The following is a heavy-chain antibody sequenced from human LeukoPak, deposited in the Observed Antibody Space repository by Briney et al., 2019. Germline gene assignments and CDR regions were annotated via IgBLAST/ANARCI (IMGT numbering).Heavy chain of an antibody. CDR2: IKQDGSEK. J-gene: IGHJ3*02. Sequence: GGSLRLSCAGSGFTFSSYWMSWVRHAPGKRLEWVANIKQDGSEKYYVDSVKGRFTISRHNAKNSLYLQMNSLRAEDTAVYYCARIRYPDAFDIWGQGTMVTVSS. CDR1: GFTFSSYW. D-gene: IGHD2-2*02. V-gene: IGHV3-7*01. CDR3: ARIRYPDAFDI.